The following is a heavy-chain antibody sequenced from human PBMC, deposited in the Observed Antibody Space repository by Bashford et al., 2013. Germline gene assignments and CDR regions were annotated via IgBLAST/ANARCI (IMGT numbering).Heavy chain of an antibody. CDR3: ARGYRVTIFGVVITTLTRSHWFDP. Sequence: SSETLSLTCTVSGGSISSGGYYWSWIRQHPGKGLEWIGYIYYSGLTDYNPSLTSRLTISVDTSKNQFSLKLSSVTAADTAVYYCARGYRVTIFGVVITTLTRSHWFDPGAREPWSPSPQ. D-gene: IGHD3-3*01. J-gene: IGHJ5*02. V-gene: IGHV4-31*03. CDR1: GGSISSGGYY. CDR2: IYYSGLT.